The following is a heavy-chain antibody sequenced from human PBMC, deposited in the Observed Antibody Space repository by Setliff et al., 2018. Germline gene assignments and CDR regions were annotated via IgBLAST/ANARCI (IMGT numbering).Heavy chain of an antibody. CDR2: IYVSTGST. CDR3: ARAGFELGQYNWFDP. D-gene: IGHD3-3*02. J-gene: IGHJ5*02. CDR1: GDSISSGIYH. V-gene: IGHV4-61*02. Sequence: SETLSLTCTVSGDSISSGIYHWSWIRQSAGKGLEWIGRIYVSTGSTNYSPSLKSRVSISVDKSKNQFSLNLTSVTAADTAVYYCARAGFELGQYNWFDPWGQGTLVTVSS.